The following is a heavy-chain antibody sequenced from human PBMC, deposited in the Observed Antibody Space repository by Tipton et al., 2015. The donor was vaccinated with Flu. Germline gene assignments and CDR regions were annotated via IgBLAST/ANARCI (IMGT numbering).Heavy chain of an antibody. CDR2: ISAYNGNT. V-gene: IGHV1-18*01. CDR3: ARARPGGSGSSSSLYYGMDV. Sequence: QLVQSGAEVKKPGASVKVSCKASGYTFTSYGISWVRQAPGQGLEWMGWISAYNGNTNYAQKLQGRVTMTTDTSTSTAYMELRSLRSDDTAVYYCARARPGGSGSSSSLYYGMDVWGQGTTVTVSS. J-gene: IGHJ6*02. CDR1: GYTFTSYG. D-gene: IGHD6-6*01.